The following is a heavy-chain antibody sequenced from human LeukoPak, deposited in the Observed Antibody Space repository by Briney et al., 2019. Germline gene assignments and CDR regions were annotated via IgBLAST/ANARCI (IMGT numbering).Heavy chain of an antibody. CDR3: ARGSTIAAAGPFDY. D-gene: IGHD6-13*01. V-gene: IGHV4-34*01. J-gene: IGHJ4*02. CDR2: INHSGST. Sequence: SETLSLTCAVYGGSFSGYYWSWTRQPPGKGLEWIGEINHSGSTNYNPSLKSRVTISVDTSKNQFSLKLSSVTAADTAVYYCARGSTIAAAGPFDYWGQGTLVTVSS. CDR1: GGSFSGYY.